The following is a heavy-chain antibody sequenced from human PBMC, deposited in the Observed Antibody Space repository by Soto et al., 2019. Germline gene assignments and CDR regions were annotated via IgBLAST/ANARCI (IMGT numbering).Heavy chain of an antibody. D-gene: IGHD1-26*01. CDR2: IYYSGST. CDR1: GGSISSSSYY. J-gene: IGHJ4*02. Sequence: SETLSLTCTVSGGSISSSSYYWGWIRQPPGKGLEWIGSIYYSGSTYYNPSLKSRVTISVDTSKNQFSLKLSSVTAADTAVYYCAGHWGGATSHLRYWGQGTLVTVSS. CDR3: AGHWGGATSHLRY. V-gene: IGHV4-39*01.